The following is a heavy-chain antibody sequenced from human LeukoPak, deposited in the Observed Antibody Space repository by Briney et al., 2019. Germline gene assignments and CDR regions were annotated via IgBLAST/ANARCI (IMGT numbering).Heavy chain of an antibody. D-gene: IGHD2-2*01. CDR2: IKQDGSEK. CDR3: ARGGGRYQLPHGY. CDR1: GFTFSSYW. V-gene: IGHV3-7*01. J-gene: IGHJ4*02. Sequence: GGSLRLSCAASGFTFSSYWMSWVRQAPGKGLEWVANIKQDGSEKYYVDSVKGRFTISRDDSKNTLYLQMNSLRAEDTAVYYCARGGGRYQLPHGYWGQGTLVTVSS.